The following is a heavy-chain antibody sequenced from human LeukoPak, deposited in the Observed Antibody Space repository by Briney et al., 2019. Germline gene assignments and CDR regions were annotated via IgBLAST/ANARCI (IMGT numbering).Heavy chain of an antibody. CDR2: ISGSGGST. CDR3: ARDPELTMVVANYYFDY. CDR1: GFTFSSYA. J-gene: IGHJ4*02. V-gene: IGHV3-23*01. D-gene: IGHD3-22*01. Sequence: GGSLRLSCAASGFTFSSYAMSWVRQAPGKGLEWVSAISGSGGSTYYADSVKGRFTISRDNSKNSLYLQMNSLRAEDTAVYYCARDPELTMVVANYYFDYWGQGTLVTVSS.